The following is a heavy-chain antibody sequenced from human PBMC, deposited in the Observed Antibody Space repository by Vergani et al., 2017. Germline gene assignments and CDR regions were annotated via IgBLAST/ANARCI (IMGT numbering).Heavy chain of an antibody. CDR3: ASIRGYDEGDSFRGGYFYS. CDR1: GGHLRSGSHY. Sequence: QVQLQESGRGLLKPSQTLYILCTISGGHLRSGSHYRSWARQRTGTGLEWIGYIYSTGSTHHNPSLRRRINILVDMSKNQFSLKLHYVTAADTAMYDCASIRGYDEGDSFRGGYFYSLGPGSLVTVSS. J-gene: IGHJ4*02. D-gene: IGHD5-12*01. CDR2: IYSTGST. V-gene: IGHV4-31*03.